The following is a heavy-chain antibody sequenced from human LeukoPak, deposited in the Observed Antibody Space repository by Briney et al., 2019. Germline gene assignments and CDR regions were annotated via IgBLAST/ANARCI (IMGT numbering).Heavy chain of an antibody. V-gene: IGHV1-69*05. J-gene: IGHJ5*02. D-gene: IGHD1-20*01. Sequence: ASLKGFCKASGSTFWRYAISWGRQAPRQKLEWMGGIIPIFGTANYAQKFQGRVTITTDESTSTAYMELSSLRSEDTAVYYCAGRGITGNTYNWFDPWGQGTLVTVSS. CDR2: IIPIFGTA. CDR3: AGRGITGNTYNWFDP. CDR1: GSTFWRYA.